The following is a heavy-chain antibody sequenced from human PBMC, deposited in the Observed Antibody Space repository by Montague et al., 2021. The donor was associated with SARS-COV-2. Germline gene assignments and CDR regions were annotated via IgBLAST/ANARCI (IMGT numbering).Heavy chain of an antibody. J-gene: IGHJ6*02. D-gene: IGHD6-13*01. CDR1: GDSINTYY. V-gene: IGHV4-59*01. CDR2: IFYTGST. CDR3: ARQAAGSYFYYGVDF. Sequence: SETLSLTCTVSGDSINTYYWNWIRQPPGKGLEWLGSIFYTGSTNYNPSLKSRVTISLDTSKNQFFLKVTSVTAADTAVYYCARQAAGSYFYYGVDFWGQGTTVTVSS.